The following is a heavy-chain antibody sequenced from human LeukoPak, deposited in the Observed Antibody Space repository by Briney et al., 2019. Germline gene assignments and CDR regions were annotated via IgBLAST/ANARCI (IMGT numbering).Heavy chain of an antibody. D-gene: IGHD1-1*01. CDR1: GFTFSDYP. Sequence: GGSLRLSCAASGFTFSDYPMHWVRQAPGKGLEWVAVISSDGSKTYNADSVKGRFTISRDNSNNTLYLQMNSLRTEDTALHYCARGSAQGTFYYMDVWGTGTTVIASS. CDR3: ARGSAQGTFYYMDV. J-gene: IGHJ6*03. V-gene: IGHV3-30*01. CDR2: ISSDGSKT.